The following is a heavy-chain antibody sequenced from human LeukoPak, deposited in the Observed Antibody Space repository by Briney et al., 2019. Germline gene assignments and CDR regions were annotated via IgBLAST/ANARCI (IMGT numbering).Heavy chain of an antibody. CDR3: AKSAGYSSSWSTGIIDY. CDR2: IIPIFGTA. D-gene: IGHD6-13*01. Sequence: SGKVSCKASAGTFSSYAISWVRQAPGQGLEWMRGIIPIFGTANYAQKFQGRVTITAAESTSTAYMELSSLRSEDTAVYYCAKSAGYSSSWSTGIIDYWGQGTLVTVSS. CDR1: AGTFSSYA. V-gene: IGHV1-69*13. J-gene: IGHJ4*02.